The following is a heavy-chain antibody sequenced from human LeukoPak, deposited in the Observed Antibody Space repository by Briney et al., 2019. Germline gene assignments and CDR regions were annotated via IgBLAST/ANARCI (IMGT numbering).Heavy chain of an antibody. J-gene: IGHJ4*02. Sequence: GGSLRLSCAASGFTFSSYAMSWVRQAPGKGLEWVSAISGSGGSTYYADSVKGRFTISRDNSKNTLYLQVNSLRAEDTAVYYCASTRGYSGYGVFDYWGQGTLVTVSS. CDR2: ISGSGGST. D-gene: IGHD5-12*01. CDR1: GFTFSSYA. V-gene: IGHV3-23*01. CDR3: ASTRGYSGYGVFDY.